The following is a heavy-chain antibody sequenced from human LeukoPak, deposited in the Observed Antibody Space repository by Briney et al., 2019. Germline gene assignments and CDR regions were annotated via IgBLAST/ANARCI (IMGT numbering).Heavy chain of an antibody. V-gene: IGHV1-18*01. J-gene: IGHJ4*02. CDR3: ARGGYYGSGSFPDY. CDR1: GYTFTNYG. D-gene: IGHD3-10*01. CDR2: IGPYNGNK. Sequence: ASVTVSCKYSGYTFTNYGINWGRQARGQGEEWRGWIGPYNGNKHYAQKLQGRLTMTTDTSTSTAYIDLRSLISDDTAVYFCARGGYYGSGSFPDYWGQGTLVTVSS.